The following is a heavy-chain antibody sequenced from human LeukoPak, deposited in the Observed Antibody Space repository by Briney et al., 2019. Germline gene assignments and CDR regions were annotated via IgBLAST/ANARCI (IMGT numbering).Heavy chain of an antibody. V-gene: IGHV1-69*13. CDR1: GGTDSTYA. D-gene: IGHD5-18*01. J-gene: IGHJ4*02. Sequence: SVKVSCKASGGTDSTYAISWVRQAPGQGLEWMGGIIPIFGTANYAQKFQGRVTITADESTSTAYMELSSLRSEDTAVYYCARDRYGDGYYFDYWGQGTLVTVSS. CDR2: IIPIFGTA. CDR3: ARDRYGDGYYFDY.